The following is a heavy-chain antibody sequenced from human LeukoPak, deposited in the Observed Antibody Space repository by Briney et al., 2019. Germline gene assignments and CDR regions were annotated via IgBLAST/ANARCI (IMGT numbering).Heavy chain of an antibody. J-gene: IGHJ4*02. CDR1: GFTLSNAW. CDR3: TTDPATMVRVLTVPDY. D-gene: IGHD3-10*01. Sequence: PGGSLRLSCAASGFTLSNAWMSWVRQAPGKGLEWVGRIKSKTDGGTTDYAAPVKGRFTISRDDSKNTLYLQMNSLKTEDTAVYYCTTDPATMVRVLTVPDYWGQGTLVTVSS. V-gene: IGHV3-15*01. CDR2: IKSKTDGGTT.